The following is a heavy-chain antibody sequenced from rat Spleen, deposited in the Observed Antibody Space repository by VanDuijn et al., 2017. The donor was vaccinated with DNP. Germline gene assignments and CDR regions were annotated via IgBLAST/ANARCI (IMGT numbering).Heavy chain of an antibody. V-gene: IGHV3-1*01. CDR1: GYSITSNY. CDR2: IGYSGST. Sequence: EVQLQESGPGLVKPSQSLSLTCSVTGYSITSNYWGWIRKFPGNKMEWIGHIGYSGSTTYNPSIKSRISITRNTSKNQFFLHLNSVTTEDTATYYCARWSDYFDYWGQGVMVTVSS. CDR3: ARWSDYFDY. J-gene: IGHJ2*01.